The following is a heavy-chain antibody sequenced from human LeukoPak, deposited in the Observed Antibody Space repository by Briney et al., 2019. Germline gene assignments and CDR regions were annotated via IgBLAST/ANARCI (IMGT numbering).Heavy chain of an antibody. V-gene: IGHV1-2*06. Sequence: ASVKVSCKASGYTFTGYYMHWVRQAPGQGLEWMGRINPNSGGTNYAQKFQGRVTMTRDTSISTAYMELSSLRSEDTAVYYCARVQDTRDFDYWGQGTLVTVSS. CDR2: INPNSGGT. D-gene: IGHD2-2*01. CDR3: ARVQDTRDFDY. CDR1: GYTFTGYY. J-gene: IGHJ4*02.